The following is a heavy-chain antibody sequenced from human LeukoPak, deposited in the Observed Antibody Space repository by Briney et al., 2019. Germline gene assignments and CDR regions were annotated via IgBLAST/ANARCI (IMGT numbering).Heavy chain of an antibody. J-gene: IGHJ4*02. CDR1: GFTFSSYW. Sequence: GGSLRLSCAASGFTFSSYWMSWVRQAPGKGLEWVANIKQDGSEKHYVDSVKGRFTISRDKAKNSLYLQMNRLRAEDTAVYYCARDLYPSIAAAGTRAFYYWGQGTLVTVSS. V-gene: IGHV3-7*01. D-gene: IGHD6-13*01. CDR3: ARDLYPSIAAAGTRAFYY. CDR2: IKQDGSEK.